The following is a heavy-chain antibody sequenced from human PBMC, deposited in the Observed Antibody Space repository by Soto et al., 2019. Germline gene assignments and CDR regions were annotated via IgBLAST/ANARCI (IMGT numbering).Heavy chain of an antibody. D-gene: IGHD1-20*01. Sequence: VQLLESGGGLVQPGGSLRLACVVSGFTFSDYAMTWVRQAPGKGLEWVSGITGSGGLTYYADIVKGRFTVSRDNSKNPVYPQMRSLRVEDSTVSSCVEGSGKQLSYKAPGHSSGQGSPVTVSS. V-gene: IGHV3-23*01. CDR3: VEGSGKQLSYKAPGHS. CDR2: ITGSGGLT. CDR1: GFTFSDYA. J-gene: IGHJ4*02.